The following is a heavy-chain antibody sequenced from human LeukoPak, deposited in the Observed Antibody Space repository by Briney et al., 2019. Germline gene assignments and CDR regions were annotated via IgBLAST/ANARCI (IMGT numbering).Heavy chain of an antibody. CDR2: IYNSGNN. CDR3: ATRGY. Sequence: KPSETLSLTCTVSGGSISSDYWQWIRQPPGKGLGWVGYIYNSGNNHYNSSLKSRVTISIDTSKNQFSLKLASVTAADTAVYYCATRGYWGQGTLVAVSS. V-gene: IGHV4-59*08. D-gene: IGHD3-10*01. CDR1: GGSISSDY. J-gene: IGHJ4*02.